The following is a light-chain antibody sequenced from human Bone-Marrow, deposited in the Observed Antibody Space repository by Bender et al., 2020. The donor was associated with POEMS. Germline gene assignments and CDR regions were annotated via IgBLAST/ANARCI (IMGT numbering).Light chain of an antibody. CDR1: SSDVGDHKY. Sequence: QSALTQPASVSGSPGQSIIISCTGTSSDVGDHKYISWYQQHPGKVPKLMIYDVSSRPSGVSDRFSGSKSGNTASLTISGLQAEDKTDYYSASYTHSRTVVFGGETKVTLL. J-gene: IGLJ2*01. V-gene: IGLV2-14*03. CDR3: ASYTHSRTVV. CDR2: DVS.